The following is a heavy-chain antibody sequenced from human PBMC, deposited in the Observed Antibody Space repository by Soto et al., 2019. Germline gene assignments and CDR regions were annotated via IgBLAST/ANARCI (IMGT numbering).Heavy chain of an antibody. Sequence: PGGSLRLSCAASGFTFSSYWMSWVRQAPGKGLEWVAKIKQDGSEKNYVDSVKGRFIISRDNAKNSLYLQMHSLRAEETAVYYCARHNRNQYSGFDLSQHYYYGLDVCGQGTTVTVSS. CDR1: GFTFSSYW. CDR2: IKQDGSEK. CDR3: ARHNRNQYSGFDLSQHYYYGLDV. J-gene: IGHJ6*02. V-gene: IGHV3-7*03. D-gene: IGHD5-12*01.